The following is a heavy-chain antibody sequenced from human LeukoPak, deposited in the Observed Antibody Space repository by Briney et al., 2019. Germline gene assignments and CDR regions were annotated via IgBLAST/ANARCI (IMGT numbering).Heavy chain of an antibody. CDR2: ISYDGSNK. CDR3: ARDGDGYSFDY. J-gene: IGHJ4*02. Sequence: PGGSLRLSCAVSGLTLSNVWMNWVRQAPGKGLEWVAVISYDGSNKYYADSVKGRFTISRDNSKNTLYLQMNSLRAEDTAVYYCARDGDGYSFDYWGQGTLVTVSS. CDR1: GLTLSNVW. D-gene: IGHD5-24*01. V-gene: IGHV3-30-3*01.